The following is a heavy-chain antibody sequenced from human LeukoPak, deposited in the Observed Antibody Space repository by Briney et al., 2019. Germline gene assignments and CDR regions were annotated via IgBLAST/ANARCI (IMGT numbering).Heavy chain of an antibody. CDR2: ISDTSTI. CDR1: GFTVSSNY. D-gene: IGHD5-12*01. J-gene: IGHJ4*02. V-gene: IGHV3-69-1*02. CDR3: AREYTGSDYFDY. Sequence: GGSLRLSCAASGFTVSSNYMNWVRQAPGKGLEWVSYISDTSTIYYADSVKGRFTISRDNAKNSLYLQMNSLRAEDTAVYYCAREYTGSDYFDYWGQGTLVTVPS.